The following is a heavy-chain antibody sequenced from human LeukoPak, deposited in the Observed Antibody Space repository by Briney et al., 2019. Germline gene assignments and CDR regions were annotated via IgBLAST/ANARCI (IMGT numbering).Heavy chain of an antibody. D-gene: IGHD4-11*01. CDR3: ARDTVFGYSDAFDI. Sequence: SETLSLTCTVSGGSISSYYWSWIRQPAGKGLEWIGSIYHSGSTYYNPSLKSRVTISVDTSKNQFSLKLSSVTAADTAVYYCARDTVFGYSDAFDIWGQGTMVTVSS. CDR1: GGSISSYY. V-gene: IGHV4-4*07. CDR2: IYHSGST. J-gene: IGHJ3*02.